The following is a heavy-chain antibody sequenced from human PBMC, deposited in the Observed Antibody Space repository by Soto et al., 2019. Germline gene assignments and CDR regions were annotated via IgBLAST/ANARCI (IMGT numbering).Heavy chain of an antibody. V-gene: IGHV3-64D*08. J-gene: IGHJ4*01. CDR2: ISSNGGST. CDR3: VNPCNCQDY. CDR1: GYSFSSSA. D-gene: IGHD1-20*01. Sequence: GGCPRLSCAASGYSFSSSAMHWVRQAPGQGLEYVSAISSNGGSTYYADSVKGRFTISRDNSKNTLYLQMSSLRAEDPAVYYCVNPCNCQDYWRHGTLVTVSS.